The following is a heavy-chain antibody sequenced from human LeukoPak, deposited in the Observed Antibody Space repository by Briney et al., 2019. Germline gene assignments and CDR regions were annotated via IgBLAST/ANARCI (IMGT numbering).Heavy chain of an antibody. CDR1: GYTFSGYY. CDR3: AKFDQDWGTFDY. V-gene: IGHV1-2*02. Sequence: ASVKVSCKASGYTFSGYYIHWVRHAPGQGLEWMGWIKPDSGDTHYVQKFQGRVTMTRDTSITTAYVELSLRSDDTAVYYCAKFDQDWGTFDYWGQGTVVTVSS. J-gene: IGHJ4*02. CDR2: IKPDSGDT. D-gene: IGHD7-27*01.